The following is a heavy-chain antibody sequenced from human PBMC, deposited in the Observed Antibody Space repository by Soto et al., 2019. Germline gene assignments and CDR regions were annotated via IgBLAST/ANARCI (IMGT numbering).Heavy chain of an antibody. CDR2: IYYSGST. CDR3: AKQKYYDVLSGYSKNWFDP. CDR1: GGSISSGSYY. J-gene: IGHJ5*02. Sequence: QLQLQESGPGLVKPSETLSLTCTVSGGSISSGSYYWGWIRQPPGKGLEWIGSIYYSGSTYYNPSLKSRVTTSVDTSKNPFSLSVSSVTAADTAVYYCAKQKYYDVLSGYSKNWFDPWGQGTLVTVSS. D-gene: IGHD3-3*01. V-gene: IGHV4-39*01.